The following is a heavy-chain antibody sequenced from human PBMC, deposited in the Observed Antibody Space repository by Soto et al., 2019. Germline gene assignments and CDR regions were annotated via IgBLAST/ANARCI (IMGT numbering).Heavy chain of an antibody. Sequence: SETLSLTCTVSGGSISSITYYWGWMRQPPGKGLEWIASFFIGGNTYYNPSLKSRVTISVDTSKNHFSLKLSSVTAADTAVYYCATQEVGGSYVYTFDPWGQGTLVTVSS. CDR1: GGSISSITYY. D-gene: IGHD1-26*01. J-gene: IGHJ5*02. CDR3: ATQEVGGSYVYTFDP. V-gene: IGHV4-39*02. CDR2: FFIGGNT.